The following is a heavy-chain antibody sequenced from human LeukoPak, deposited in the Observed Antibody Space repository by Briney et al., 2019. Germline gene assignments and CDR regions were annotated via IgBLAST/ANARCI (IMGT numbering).Heavy chain of an antibody. Sequence: ASVKVSCTASGYTFTGYYMHWVRQAPGQGLEWMGWINPNSGGTNYAQKFQGRVTMTRDTSISTAYMELSRLRSDDTAVYYCARGVGITMIVAFWGQGTLVTVSS. V-gene: IGHV1-2*02. D-gene: IGHD3-22*01. CDR2: INPNSGGT. J-gene: IGHJ4*02. CDR1: GYTFTGYY. CDR3: ARGVGITMIVAF.